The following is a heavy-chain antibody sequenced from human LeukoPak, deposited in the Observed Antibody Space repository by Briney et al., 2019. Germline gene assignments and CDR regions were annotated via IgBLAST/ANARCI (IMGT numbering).Heavy chain of an antibody. CDR1: GGTFSSYA. J-gene: IGHJ4*02. CDR2: IIPIFGTA. D-gene: IGHD6-13*01. V-gene: IGHV1-69*05. CDR3: ARDRGRIYSSSWYPFDY. Sequence: AASVKVSCKASGGTFSSYAISWVRQAPGQGLEWMGGIIPIFGTANYAQKFQGRVTITTDESTSTAYMELSSLRSEDTAVYYCARDRGRIYSSSWYPFDYWGQGTLVTVSS.